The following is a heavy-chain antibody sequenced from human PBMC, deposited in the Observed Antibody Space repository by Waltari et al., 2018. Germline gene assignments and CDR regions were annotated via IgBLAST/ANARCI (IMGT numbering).Heavy chain of an antibody. CDR1: GFTFSTYE. J-gene: IGHJ6*02. CDR2: LSPSCTST. Sequence: EMHLVESGGGLVQPGGSLRLSCAASGFTFSTYEMNWVRQAPGKGRDGLAILSPSCTSTRSEDSVKCRFIIVRDNTTISLYLAMNSLRAEDTAVYYCMRDHMPAMTVPSTYYYGMDVWGQGTTVTVSS. D-gene: IGHD2-2*01. V-gene: IGHV3-48*03. CDR3: MRDHMPAMTVPSTYYYGMDV.